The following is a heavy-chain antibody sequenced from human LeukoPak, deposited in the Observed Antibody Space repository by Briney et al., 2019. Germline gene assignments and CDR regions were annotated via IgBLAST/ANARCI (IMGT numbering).Heavy chain of an antibody. J-gene: IGHJ4*02. D-gene: IGHD2-2*01. CDR2: IYYSGYT. CDR1: GASISSYY. Sequence: SETLSLTCTVSGASISSYYWSWIRQPPGEGLEWIGCIYYSGYTNYNPSLKSRVTMSVDTSKNQFSMKVSSVTAADTAVYYCARDPGPYCTTTSCYVDYWGRGTLVTVSS. V-gene: IGHV4-59*01. CDR3: ARDPGPYCTTTSCYVDY.